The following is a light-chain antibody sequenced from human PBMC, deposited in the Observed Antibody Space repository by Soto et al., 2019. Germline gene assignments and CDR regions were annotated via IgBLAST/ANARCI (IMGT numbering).Light chain of an antibody. V-gene: IGLV1-47*01. CDR1: SSNIGSNY. Sequence: QYVLTQPPSASGTPGQRVSISCSGSSSNIGSNYVYWYQQLPGTAPKLLIYRNNQRPSGVPDRFSGSKSGTSASLAISGLRSEDEADYYWAAWDDILKAVIFGGGTKLTVL. J-gene: IGLJ2*01. CDR2: RNN. CDR3: AAWDDILKAVI.